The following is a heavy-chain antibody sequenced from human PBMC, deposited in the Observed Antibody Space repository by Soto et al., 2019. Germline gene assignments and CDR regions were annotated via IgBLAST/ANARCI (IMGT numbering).Heavy chain of an antibody. D-gene: IGHD2-8*02. J-gene: IGHJ3*02. CDR2: INPNSGGT. Sequence: ASVKVSCKASGYTFTGYYMHWVRQAPGQGLEWMGWINPNSGGTNYAQKFQGWVTMTRDTSISTAYMELSRLRSDDTAVYYCARDSVLGVYAFDIWGQGTMVTVSS. CDR1: GYTFTGYY. V-gene: IGHV1-2*04. CDR3: ARDSVLGVYAFDI.